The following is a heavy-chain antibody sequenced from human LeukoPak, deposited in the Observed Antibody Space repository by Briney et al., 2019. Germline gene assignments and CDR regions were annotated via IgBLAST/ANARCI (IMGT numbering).Heavy chain of an antibody. D-gene: IGHD4-17*01. J-gene: IGHJ5*02. V-gene: IGHV1-18*01. CDR3: ARDGGSAVTTTFDP. Sequence: ASVKVSCKASGGTFSSYAISWVRQAPGQGLEWMGWISAYNGNTNYAQKLQGRVTMTTDTSTSTAYMELRSLRSDDTAVYYCARDGGSAVTTTFDPWGQGTLVTVSS. CDR1: GGTFSSYA. CDR2: ISAYNGNT.